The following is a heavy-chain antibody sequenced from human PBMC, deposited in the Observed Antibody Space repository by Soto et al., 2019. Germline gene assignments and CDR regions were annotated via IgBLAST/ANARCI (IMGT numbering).Heavy chain of an antibody. CDR1: GGIFSSYA. Sequence: QVQLVQSGAEVKKPGSSVKVSCKASGGIFSSYAISWVRQAPGQGLEWMGGIIPIFGTANYAQKFQGRVTITADESTSTAYMELSSLRSEDTAVYYCARRYCSSTSCYYYYYGMDVWGQGTTVTVSS. CDR3: ARRYCSSTSCYYYYYGMDV. D-gene: IGHD2-2*01. J-gene: IGHJ6*02. V-gene: IGHV1-69*01. CDR2: IIPIFGTA.